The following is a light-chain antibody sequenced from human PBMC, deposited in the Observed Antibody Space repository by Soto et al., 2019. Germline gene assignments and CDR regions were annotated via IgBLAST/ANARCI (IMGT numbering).Light chain of an antibody. CDR1: SSDVGGYNY. Sequence: QSALTQPRSVSGSPGQSVTISCTGTSSDVGGYNYVSWYQQHPGKDPKVVIFEVTKRPSGVSSRFSGSKSGNTASLTVSGLQAEDEGDYYCSSYTSSRTVLFGGGTKLTVL. V-gene: IGLV2-14*01. J-gene: IGLJ2*01. CDR3: SSYTSSRTVL. CDR2: EVT.